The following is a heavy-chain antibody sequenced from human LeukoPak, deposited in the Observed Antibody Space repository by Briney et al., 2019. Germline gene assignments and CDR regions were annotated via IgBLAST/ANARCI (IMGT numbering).Heavy chain of an antibody. CDR3: ARGRDYDFWSGSVWYFDY. V-gene: IGHV1-46*01. D-gene: IGHD3-3*01. J-gene: IGHJ4*02. Sequence: ASVKVSFTASVYTFTTYYINWVRQAPPPGLGWVGIIHTSGGSTSYAQKFQGRVTMTRDTSTSTVYMELSSLRSEDTAVYYCARGRDYDFWSGSVWYFDYWGQGTLVTVSS. CDR2: IHTSGGST. CDR1: VYTFTTYY.